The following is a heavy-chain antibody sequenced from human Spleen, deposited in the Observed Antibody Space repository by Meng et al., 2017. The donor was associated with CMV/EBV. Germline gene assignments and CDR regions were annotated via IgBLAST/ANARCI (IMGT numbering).Heavy chain of an antibody. CDR1: GGSFSGYY. D-gene: IGHD3-22*01. CDR2: INHSGST. V-gene: IGHV4-34*01. J-gene: IGHJ5*02. CDR3: ARFGLYDTSGYSLDP. Sequence: VYGGSFSGYYWNWIRQPPGKGLEWIGEINHSGSTNYNPSLKSRVTISVDTSKNQFSLKLTSVTAADTAVYYCARFGLYDTSGYSLDPWGQGTLVIVSS.